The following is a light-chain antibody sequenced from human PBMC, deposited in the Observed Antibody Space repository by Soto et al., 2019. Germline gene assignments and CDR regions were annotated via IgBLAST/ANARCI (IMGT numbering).Light chain of an antibody. CDR3: GTWDSSLSVLV. V-gene: IGLV2-14*01. CDR1: SGDIGSYNR. Sequence: QSALTQPASVSGSPGQSITISCTGTSGDIGSYNRVSWYQQHPGKAPKLIIYEVTDRPSGVSNRFSGSKSGNTASLTISGLQAEDEAEYYCGTWDSSLSVLVFGTGTKLTVL. J-gene: IGLJ1*01. CDR2: EVT.